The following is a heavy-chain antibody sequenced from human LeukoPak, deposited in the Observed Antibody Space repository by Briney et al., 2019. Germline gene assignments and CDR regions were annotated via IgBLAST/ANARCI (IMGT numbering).Heavy chain of an antibody. D-gene: IGHD3-10*01. CDR2: ISTYNGNT. V-gene: IGHV1-18*01. J-gene: IGHJ3*02. CDR3: ARGRVHGSGSYYPPDAFDI. CDR1: GYTFTSYG. Sequence: ASVKVSCKASGYTFTSYGISWVRQAPGQGLEWMGWISTYNGNTNYAQKLQGRVTMATDTSTSTAYMELRSLRSDDTAVYYCARGRVHGSGSYYPPDAFDISGQGTVVTVSS.